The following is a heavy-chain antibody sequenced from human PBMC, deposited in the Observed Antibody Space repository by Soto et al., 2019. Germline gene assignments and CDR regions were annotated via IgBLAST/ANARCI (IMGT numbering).Heavy chain of an antibody. CDR1: GGTFSSYA. CDR2: IIPIFGTV. J-gene: IGHJ2*01. D-gene: IGHD5-12*01. CDR3: GRGNHRWLQLWYFDL. V-gene: IGHV1-69*12. Sequence: QVQLVQSGAEVKKPGSSVKVSCKASGGTFSSYAISWVRQAPGQGLERMGGIIPIFGTVNSEQKVEGRVTIAADESTSTAYMELSSLRSDDTAVYCCGRGNHRWLQLWYFDLWGRGTLVTVSS.